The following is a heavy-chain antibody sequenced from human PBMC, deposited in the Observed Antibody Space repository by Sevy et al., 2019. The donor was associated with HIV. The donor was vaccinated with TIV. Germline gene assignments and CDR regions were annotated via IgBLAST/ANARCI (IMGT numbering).Heavy chain of an antibody. CDR1: GFSFSDYR. CDR3: ARDQYYYGSGSALTNFDL. D-gene: IGHD3-10*01. J-gene: IGHJ2*01. Sequence: GGSLRLSCAASGFSFSDYRMHWVRQAPGKGLEWVAVISYDGSNKYYADSVKGRFTISRDNSKNTLYLQMNSLRAEDTAVYYCARDQYYYGSGSALTNFDLWGRGTLVTVSS. CDR2: ISYDGSNK. V-gene: IGHV3-30*04.